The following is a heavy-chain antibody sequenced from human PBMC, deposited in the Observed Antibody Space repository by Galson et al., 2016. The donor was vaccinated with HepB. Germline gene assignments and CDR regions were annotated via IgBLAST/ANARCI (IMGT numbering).Heavy chain of an antibody. V-gene: IGHV3-11*04. CDR1: GFTFSDYY. D-gene: IGHD6-13*01. CDR2: ISGGGGTT. CDR3: ARAYGSSCFDY. J-gene: IGHJ4*02. Sequence: SLRLSCAASGFTFSDYYMTWIRQTPGKELEWVSDISGGGGTTYYADSIRGRFTISRDNAKSSLYLQMNRLRVEDTAVYYCARAYGSSCFDYWGQGTLVTVSS.